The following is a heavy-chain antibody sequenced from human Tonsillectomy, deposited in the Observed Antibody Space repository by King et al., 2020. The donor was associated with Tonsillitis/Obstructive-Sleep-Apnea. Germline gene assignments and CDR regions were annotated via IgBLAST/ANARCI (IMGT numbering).Heavy chain of an antibody. D-gene: IGHD3-22*01. CDR2: SRPYNGDT. Sequence: QLVESGAEVKKPGASVKVSCKASGYTFTNYDITWVRQAPGQGLEWMGWSRPYNGDTNYAQKLQGRVTMTSDTSTSTAYMELRSLRSDDTAVYYCARDYYDRSGYYHGYFQHWGQGTLVTVSS. CDR3: ARDYYDRSGYYHGYFQH. CDR1: GYTFTNYD. J-gene: IGHJ1*01. V-gene: IGHV1-18*01.